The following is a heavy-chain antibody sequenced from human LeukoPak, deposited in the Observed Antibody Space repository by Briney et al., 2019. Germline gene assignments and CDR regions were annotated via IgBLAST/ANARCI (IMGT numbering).Heavy chain of an antibody. CDR2: ISSSSSYI. Sequence: GGSLRLSCAASGFTFSSYSMNWVRQAPGKGLEWVSSISSSSSYIYYADSVKGRFTISRDNAKNSLYLQMNSLRAEDTAVYYCAAGRSGYDYGDYYFDHWGQGTLVTVSS. D-gene: IGHD4-17*01. CDR1: GFTFSSYS. CDR3: AAGRSGYDYGDYYFDH. V-gene: IGHV3-21*01. J-gene: IGHJ4*02.